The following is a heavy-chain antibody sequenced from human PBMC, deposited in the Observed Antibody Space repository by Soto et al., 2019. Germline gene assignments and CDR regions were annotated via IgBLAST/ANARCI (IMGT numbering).Heavy chain of an antibody. CDR3: ARSSGYLNTGYYYYMDV. Sequence: VQLVQSGAEVRKPGSSVKVSCKASGGTFSSHTINWVRQAPGQGLEWMGRIIPILGITNYAQKFQGRVTITADKSTNTAYMELSSLRSEDTAVYYCARSSGYLNTGYYYYMDVWGKGTTVTVSS. J-gene: IGHJ6*03. CDR2: IIPILGIT. CDR1: GGTFSSHT. V-gene: IGHV1-69*02. D-gene: IGHD3-22*01.